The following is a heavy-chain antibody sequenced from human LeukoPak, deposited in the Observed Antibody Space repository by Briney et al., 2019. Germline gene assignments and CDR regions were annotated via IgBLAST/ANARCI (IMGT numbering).Heavy chain of an antibody. CDR3: ARDPPSTTVLTLADY. Sequence: GGSLRLSCGASGFTFSSYRMNWVRQAPGKGLEWVSSISSSSSYIYYADSVKGRFTISRDNAKNSLYLQMNSLRAEDTAVYYCARDPPSTTVLTLADYWGQGTLVTVSS. D-gene: IGHD4-23*01. V-gene: IGHV3-21*01. CDR2: ISSSSSYI. CDR1: GFTFSSYR. J-gene: IGHJ4*02.